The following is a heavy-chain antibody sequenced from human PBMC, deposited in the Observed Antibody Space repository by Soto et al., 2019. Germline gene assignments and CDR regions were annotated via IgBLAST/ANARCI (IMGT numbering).Heavy chain of an antibody. CDR1: GFTFDDYA. V-gene: IGHV3-9*01. J-gene: IGHJ4*02. D-gene: IGHD2-15*01. CDR2: ISWNSGSI. CDR3: AKGVAARGYFDY. Sequence: EVQLVESGGGLVQPGRSLRLSCAASGFTFDDYAMHWVRQAPGKGLEWVSGISWNSGSIGYADSVKGRFTISRDNAKNDLYLQMNSLRAEDTALYYCAKGVAARGYFDYWGQGTLVTVSS.